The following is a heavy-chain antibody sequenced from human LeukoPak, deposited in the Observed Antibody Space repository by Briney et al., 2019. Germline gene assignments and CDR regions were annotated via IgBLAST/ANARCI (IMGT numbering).Heavy chain of an antibody. V-gene: IGHV3-48*03. CDR2: ISSSGSTI. CDR1: GFTFSSYE. Sequence: GGSLRLSCAASGFTFSSYEMNWVRQAPGKGLEWVPYISSSGSTIYYADSVKGRFTISRDNAKNSLYLQMNSLRAEDTAVYYCARVYSSGWYTFQDYWGQGTLVTVSS. J-gene: IGHJ4*02. D-gene: IGHD6-19*01. CDR3: ARVYSSGWYTFQDY.